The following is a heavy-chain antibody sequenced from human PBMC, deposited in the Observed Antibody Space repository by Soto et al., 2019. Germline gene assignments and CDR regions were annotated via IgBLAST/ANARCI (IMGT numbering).Heavy chain of an antibody. CDR2: IRNKANSYAT. D-gene: IGHD2-15*01. Sequence: GGSLRLSCAASGFTFSGSAMHWVRQASGKGLEWVGRIRNKANSYATAYAASVKGRFTISRDDSKNTAYLQMNSLKTEDTAVYYCTRSVGYCSGGSCYPYFDYWGQGTLVTVSS. CDR3: TRSVGYCSGGSCYPYFDY. J-gene: IGHJ4*02. V-gene: IGHV3-73*01. CDR1: GFTFSGSA.